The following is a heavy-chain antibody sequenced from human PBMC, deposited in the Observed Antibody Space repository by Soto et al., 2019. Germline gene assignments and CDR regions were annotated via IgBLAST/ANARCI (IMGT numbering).Heavy chain of an antibody. D-gene: IGHD6-13*01. V-gene: IGHV1-69*06. CDR1: GGTFSSYA. Sequence: WASVKVSCKASGGTFSSYAISWVRQAPGQGLEWMGGIIPIFGTANYAQKFQGRVTITADKSTSTAYMELSSLRSEDTAVYYCARRAQQLALGYWGQGTLVTVSS. CDR3: ARRAQQLALGY. CDR2: IIPIFGTA. J-gene: IGHJ4*02.